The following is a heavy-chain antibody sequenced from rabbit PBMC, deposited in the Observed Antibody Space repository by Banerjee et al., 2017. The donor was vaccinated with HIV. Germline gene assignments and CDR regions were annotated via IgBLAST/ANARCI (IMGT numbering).Heavy chain of an antibody. CDR2: IYAGSSGST. J-gene: IGHJ4*01. V-gene: IGHV1S45*01. CDR3: ARGGPGGYGYGM. Sequence: QEQLEESGGDLVKPEGSLTLTCTASGFSFSRSYWICWVRQAPGKGLEWIACIYAGSSGSTYYASWAKGRFTISKTSSTTVTLQMTSLTAADTATYFCARGGPGGYGYGMWGPGTLVTVS. D-gene: IGHD6-1*01. CDR1: GFSFSRSYW.